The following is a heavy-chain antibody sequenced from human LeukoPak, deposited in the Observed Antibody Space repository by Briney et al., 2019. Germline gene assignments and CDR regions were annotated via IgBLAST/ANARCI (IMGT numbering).Heavy chain of an antibody. CDR2: ISWNSGSI. J-gene: IGHJ3*02. D-gene: IGHD6-19*01. CDR1: GFTFDDYA. V-gene: IGHV3-9*01. Sequence: PGGSLRLSCAASGFTFDDYAMHWVRHAPGKGLEWVSGISWNSGSIGYADSVKGRFTISRDNAKNSLYLQMNSLRAEDTALYYCAKDKGSGWYFAFDIWGQGTMVTVSS. CDR3: AKDKGSGWYFAFDI.